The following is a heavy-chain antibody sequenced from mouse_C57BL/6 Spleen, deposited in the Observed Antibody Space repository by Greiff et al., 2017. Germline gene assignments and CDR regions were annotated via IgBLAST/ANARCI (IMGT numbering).Heavy chain of an antibody. J-gene: IGHJ2*01. CDR1: GYTFTSYW. CDR2: FDPSDSYT. V-gene: IGHV1-50*01. CDR3: AINWDGDY. Sequence: QVQLQQPGAELVKPGASVKLSCKASGYTFTSYWMLWVKQRPGQGLEWIGEFDPSDSYTNYNQKFKGKATLTVDTSSSTAYMQLSSLTSEDSAVYYCAINWDGDYWGQGTTLTVSS. D-gene: IGHD4-1*01.